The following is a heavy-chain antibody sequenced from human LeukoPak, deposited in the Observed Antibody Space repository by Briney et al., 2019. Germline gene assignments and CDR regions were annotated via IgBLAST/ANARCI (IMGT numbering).Heavy chain of an antibody. CDR1: GYTFTGYY. J-gene: IGHJ4*02. Sequence: GASVKVSCKASGYTFTGYYMHWVRQAPGQGLEWMGRINPNSGGTNYAQKFQGRVTMTRDTSISTAYMELSRLRFDDTAVYYCARDNQYHYDSSSYLGDYRGQGTLVTVSS. D-gene: IGHD3-22*01. CDR2: INPNSGGT. CDR3: ARDNQYHYDSSSYLGDY. V-gene: IGHV1-2*06.